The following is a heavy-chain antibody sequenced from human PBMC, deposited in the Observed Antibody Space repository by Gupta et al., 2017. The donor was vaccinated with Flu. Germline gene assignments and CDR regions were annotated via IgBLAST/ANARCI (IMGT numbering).Heavy chain of an antibody. J-gene: IGHJ4*02. CDR1: GFTFSSYG. Sequence: QVQLVESGGGVVQPGRSLRLSCAASGFTFSSYGMHWVRQAPGKGLEWVAVIWYDGSNKYYADSVKGRFTISRDNSKNTLYLQMNSLRAEDTAVYYCARGPAYSSSWYTADYWGQGTLVTVSS. CDR2: IWYDGSNK. V-gene: IGHV3-33*01. D-gene: IGHD6-13*01. CDR3: ARGPAYSSSWYTADY.